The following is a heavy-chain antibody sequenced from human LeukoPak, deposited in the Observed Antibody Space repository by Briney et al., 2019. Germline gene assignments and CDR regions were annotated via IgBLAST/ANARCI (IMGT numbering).Heavy chain of an antibody. CDR3: ARVGVGGGRFDS. J-gene: IGHJ4*02. Sequence: GGSLRLSCVASGFTFSDYAMSWVRQAPGKGLEWVSGISYSGETTSYEDSVKGRHTISRDNARETLFLQMNSLRAEDTAVYYCARVGVGGGRFDSWGQGTLVTVSS. V-gene: IGHV3-23*01. CDR2: ISYSGETT. CDR1: GFTFSDYA. D-gene: IGHD3-3*01.